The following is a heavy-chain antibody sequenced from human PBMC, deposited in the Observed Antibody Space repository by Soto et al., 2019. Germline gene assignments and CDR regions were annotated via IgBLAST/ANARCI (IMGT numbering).Heavy chain of an antibody. CDR1: GFTFSSYW. CDR3: ARVNPKYSSSSDY. V-gene: IGHV3-74*01. CDR2: INSDGSST. Sequence: GESLKISCAASGFTFSSYWMHWVRQAPGKGLVWVSRINSDGSSTSYADSVKGRFTISRDNAKNTLYLQMNSLRAEDTAVYYCARVNPKYSSSSDYWGQGTLVTVSS. D-gene: IGHD6-13*01. J-gene: IGHJ4*02.